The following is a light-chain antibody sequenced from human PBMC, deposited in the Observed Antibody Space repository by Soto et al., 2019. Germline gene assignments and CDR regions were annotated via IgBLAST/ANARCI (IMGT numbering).Light chain of an antibody. CDR3: ASWDDILHGPL. CDR2: NSD. V-gene: IGLV1-44*01. J-gene: IGLJ2*01. Sequence: QSVLTQPPSASGTPGQRVTISCSGATSNFGTKSVNWYQHLPGAAPRLLIYNSDQRPSGVPDRFSGSKSGTSASLAISGFQSADEGDYFCASWDDILHGPLFGGGTKVTVL. CDR1: TSNFGTKS.